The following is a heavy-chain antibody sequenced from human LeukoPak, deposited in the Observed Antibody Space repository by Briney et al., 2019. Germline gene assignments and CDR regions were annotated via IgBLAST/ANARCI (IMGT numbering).Heavy chain of an antibody. Sequence: ASVKVSCKASGYTFTSYDINWVRQATGQGLEWMGWMNPNSGNTGYAQKFRGRVTMTRNTSISTAYMELSSLRSEDTAVYYCARKSLYGYDYLDYWGQGTLVTVSS. V-gene: IGHV1-8*01. J-gene: IGHJ4*02. CDR2: MNPNSGNT. D-gene: IGHD5-18*01. CDR1: GYTFTSYD. CDR3: ARKSLYGYDYLDY.